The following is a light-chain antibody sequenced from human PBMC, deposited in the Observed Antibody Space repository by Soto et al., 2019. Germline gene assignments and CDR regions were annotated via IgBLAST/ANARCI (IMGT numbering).Light chain of an antibody. V-gene: IGKV1-9*01. CDR2: AAS. CDR1: QVISNY. J-gene: IGKJ5*01. CDR3: QQLNSYIT. Sequence: DIQLTQSPSFLSASVGDRVTITCRASQVISNYLAWYQQKPGKAPKLLIYAASTLQNGVPSRFSGSGSGTEFTLTSCSLQPEDFATYHCQQLNSYITFGQGTRLEIK.